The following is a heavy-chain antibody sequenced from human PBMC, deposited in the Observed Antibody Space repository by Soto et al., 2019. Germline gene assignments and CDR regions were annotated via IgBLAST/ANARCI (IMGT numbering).Heavy chain of an antibody. D-gene: IGHD3-10*01. J-gene: IGHJ5*02. Sequence: ASVKVSCKASGYTFTSYGISWVRQAPGQGLEWMGWISAYNGNTNYAQKLQGRVTMTTDTSTSTAYMELRSLRSDDTAVYYCARVRRGVRGPVYNWFDPWGQGTLVTVSS. CDR1: GYTFTSYG. CDR3: ARVRRGVRGPVYNWFDP. V-gene: IGHV1-18*01. CDR2: ISAYNGNT.